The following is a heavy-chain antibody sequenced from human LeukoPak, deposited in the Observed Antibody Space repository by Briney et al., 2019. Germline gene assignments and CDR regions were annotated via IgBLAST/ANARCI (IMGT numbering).Heavy chain of an antibody. Sequence: SETLSLTCTVSGGSISSSSYYWGWIRQPPGKGLDWIGSIYYSGSTYYNPSLKSRVTISVDTSKNQFSLKLSSVTAADTAVYYCARHGGEALYYYYMDVWGKGTTVTVSS. D-gene: IGHD2-21*01. J-gene: IGHJ6*03. CDR1: GGSISSSSYY. V-gene: IGHV4-39*01. CDR2: IYYSGST. CDR3: ARHGGEALYYYYMDV.